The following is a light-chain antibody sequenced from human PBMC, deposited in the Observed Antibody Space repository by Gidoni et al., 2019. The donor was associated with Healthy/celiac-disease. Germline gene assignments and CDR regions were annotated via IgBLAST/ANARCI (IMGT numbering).Light chain of an antibody. CDR1: QSVSSY. CDR2: DAS. V-gene: IGKV3-11*01. J-gene: IGKJ4*01. CDR3: QQRSNWPPLT. Sequence: EIVLTQSPATLSLSPGERATLPCRASQSVSSYFAWYQQKPGQAPRLLIYDASNRATGIPARFSGSGSGTDFTLTISSLEPEDFAVYYCQQRSNWPPLTFGGGTKVEIK.